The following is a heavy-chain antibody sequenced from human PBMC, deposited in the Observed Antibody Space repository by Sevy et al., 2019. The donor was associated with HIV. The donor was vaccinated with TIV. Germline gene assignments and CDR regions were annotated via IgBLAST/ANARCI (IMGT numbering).Heavy chain of an antibody. CDR3: ARGQYYDSSVYYYGGYYFDY. V-gene: IGHV4-59*01. CDR1: GGSISSYY. Sequence: SETLSLTCTVSGGSISSYYWSWIRQPPGKGLEWIGYIYYSGSTNYNPSLKSRVTISVDMSKNQLTLKLSSVTAADTAVYYCARGQYYDSSVYYYGGYYFDYWGQGTLVTVSS. CDR2: IYYSGST. D-gene: IGHD3-22*01. J-gene: IGHJ4*02.